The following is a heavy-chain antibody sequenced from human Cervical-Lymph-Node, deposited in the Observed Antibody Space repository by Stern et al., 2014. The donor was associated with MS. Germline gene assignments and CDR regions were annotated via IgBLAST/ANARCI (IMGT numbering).Heavy chain of an antibody. J-gene: IGHJ4*02. CDR3: ARDKEDTNMAFRYFDN. CDR2: IYTTGST. V-gene: IGHV4-61*02. D-gene: IGHD5-18*01. Sequence: VQLVESGPGLVKPSQTLSLTCTVSGGSVGSGSYDWSWIRQPAGKGLEWIGRIYTTGSTYYNPSLKSRVSISIDTSKHQFSLKLTSVTAADTAVYYCARDKEDTNMAFRYFDNWGQGTLVTVSS. CDR1: GGSVGSGSYD.